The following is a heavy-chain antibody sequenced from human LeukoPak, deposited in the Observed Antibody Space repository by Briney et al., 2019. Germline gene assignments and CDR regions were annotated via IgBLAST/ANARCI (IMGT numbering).Heavy chain of an antibody. Sequence: GGSLRLSCAASGFTFSSYAMHWVRQAPGKGLEWVAVISYDGSNKYYADSVKGRFTISRDNAKNSLYLQMNSLRAEDTAVYYCARDPGYGYSYYYGMDVWGQGTTVTVSS. CDR3: ARDPGYGYSYYYGMDV. V-gene: IGHV3-30-3*01. CDR1: GFTFSSYA. J-gene: IGHJ6*02. CDR2: ISYDGSNK. D-gene: IGHD5-18*01.